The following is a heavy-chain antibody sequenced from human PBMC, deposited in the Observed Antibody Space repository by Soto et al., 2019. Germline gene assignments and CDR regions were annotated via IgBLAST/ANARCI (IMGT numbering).Heavy chain of an antibody. CDR1: GGSISSGGYY. CDR3: AREGSGSYVHY. CDR2: IYYSGST. D-gene: IGHD1-26*01. J-gene: IGHJ4*02. Sequence: SETLSLTCTVSGGSISSGGYYWSWIRQHPGKGLEWIGYIYYSGSTYYNPSLKSRVTISVDTSKNQFSLKLSSVTAADTAVYYCAREGSGSYVHYWGQGTLVTVSS. V-gene: IGHV4-31*03.